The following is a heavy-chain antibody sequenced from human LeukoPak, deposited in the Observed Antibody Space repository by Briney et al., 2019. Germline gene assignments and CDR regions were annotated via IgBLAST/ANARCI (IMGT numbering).Heavy chain of an antibody. J-gene: IGHJ4*02. D-gene: IGHD1-14*01. Sequence: GGSLRLSRAASGFTFDDYAMHWVRQAPGKGLEWVSVISGDGSNTYYADSVKGRFTISRDNSKNSLYLQMNSLRPEDTALYYCAKGTIDNVDYWGQGTLVIVSS. CDR2: ISGDGSNT. V-gene: IGHV3-43*02. CDR1: GFTFDDYA. CDR3: AKGTIDNVDY.